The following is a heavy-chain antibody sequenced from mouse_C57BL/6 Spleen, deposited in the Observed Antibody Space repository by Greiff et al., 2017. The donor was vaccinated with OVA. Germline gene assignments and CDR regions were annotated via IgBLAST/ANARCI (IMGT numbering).Heavy chain of an antibody. CDR3: ARRAYDYDGGFAY. D-gene: IGHD2-4*01. V-gene: IGHV1-55*01. CDR2: IYPGSGST. J-gene: IGHJ3*01. CDR1: GYTFTSYW. Sequence: QVQLQQPGAELVKPGASVKMSCKASGYTFTSYWITWVKQRPGQGLEWIGDIYPGSGSTKYNEKFKSKATLTVDTSSSTAYMQLSSLTSEDSAVYYCARRAYDYDGGFAYWGQGTLVTVSA.